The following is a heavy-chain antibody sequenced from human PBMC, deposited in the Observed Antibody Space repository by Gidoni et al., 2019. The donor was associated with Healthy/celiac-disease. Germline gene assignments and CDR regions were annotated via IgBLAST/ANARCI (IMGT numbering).Heavy chain of an antibody. CDR2: IIPIFGTA. V-gene: IGHV1-69*01. D-gene: IGHD3-22*01. CDR1: GGTFSSYA. J-gene: IGHJ4*02. CDR3: ARVLMDDSSGYPLLADY. Sequence: QVQLVQSGAEVKKPGSSVKVSCKASGGTFSSYAISWVRQAHGQGLEWMGGIIPIFGTANYAQKFQGRVTITADESTSTAYMELSSLRSEDTAVYYCARVLMDDSSGYPLLADYWGQGTLVTVSS.